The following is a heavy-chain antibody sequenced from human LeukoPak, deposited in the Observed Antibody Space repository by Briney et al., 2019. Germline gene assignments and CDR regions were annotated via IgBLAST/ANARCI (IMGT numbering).Heavy chain of an antibody. V-gene: IGHV3-21*01. CDR3: ARDSVEMATITEIDY. J-gene: IGHJ4*02. Sequence: GGSLRLSCAASGFTFSSYSMNWVRQAPGKGLEWVSSISSSSYIYYADSVKGRFTISRDNAKNSLYLQMNSLRAEDTAVYYCARDSVEMATITEIDYWGQGTLVTVSS. D-gene: IGHD5-24*01. CDR2: ISSSSYI. CDR1: GFTFSSYS.